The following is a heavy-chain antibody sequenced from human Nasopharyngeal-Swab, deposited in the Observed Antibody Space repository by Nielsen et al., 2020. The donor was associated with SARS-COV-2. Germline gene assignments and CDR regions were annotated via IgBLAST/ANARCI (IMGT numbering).Heavy chain of an antibody. CDR2: ISAYNGNT. CDR1: GYTFTGYY. J-gene: IGHJ4*02. D-gene: IGHD3-10*01. V-gene: IGHV1-18*04. Sequence: ASVKVSCKASGYTFTGYYMHWVRQAPGQGLEWMGWISAYNGNTNYAQKLQGRVTMTTDTSTSTAYMELRSLRSDDTAVYYCAREGITYYYGSGSYYSDYWGQGTLVTVSS. CDR3: AREGITYYYGSGSYYSDY.